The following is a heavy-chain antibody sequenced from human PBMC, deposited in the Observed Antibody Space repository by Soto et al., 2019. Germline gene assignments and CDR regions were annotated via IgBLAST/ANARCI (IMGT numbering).Heavy chain of an antibody. CDR2: VWYDGSHK. V-gene: IGHV3-33*01. J-gene: IGHJ6*02. Sequence: QVQLVESGRGVVQPGRSLRLSCAASAFAFSSYAMHWVRQAPGKGLEWVAVVWYDGSHKYYADSVKGRFTISRDNSKNTLYLQMNSLRAEDTALYYCARERDGMDVWGRGTTVTVSS. CDR3: ARERDGMDV. CDR1: AFAFSSYA.